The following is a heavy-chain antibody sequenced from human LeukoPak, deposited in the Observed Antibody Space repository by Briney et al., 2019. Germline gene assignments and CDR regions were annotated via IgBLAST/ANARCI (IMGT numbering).Heavy chain of an antibody. V-gene: IGHV1-2*02. J-gene: IGHJ4*02. CDR1: GYTFTGYY. D-gene: IGHD3-22*01. CDR2: INPNSGGT. CDR3: ARTTYYYDSSGHYLLDY. Sequence: GASVKVSCKASGYTFTGYYMHWVRQAPGQGLEWMGWINPNSGGTNYAQKFQGRVTMTRDTSISTAYMELSRLRSDDTAVYYRARTTYYYDSSGHYLLDYWGQGTLVTVSS.